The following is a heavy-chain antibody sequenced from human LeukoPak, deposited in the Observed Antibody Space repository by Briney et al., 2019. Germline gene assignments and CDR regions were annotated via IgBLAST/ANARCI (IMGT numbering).Heavy chain of an antibody. V-gene: IGHV3-23*01. J-gene: IGHJ3*02. Sequence: GGSLRLCRAASGFTFSSYAMSWVRQAPGKGLEWVSAISGSGGSTYYADSVKGRFTISRDNSKNTLYLQMNSLRAEDTAVYYCAKDTSDFDAFDIWGQGTMVTVSS. CDR2: ISGSGGST. D-gene: IGHD2-21*01. CDR3: AKDTSDFDAFDI. CDR1: GFTFSSYA.